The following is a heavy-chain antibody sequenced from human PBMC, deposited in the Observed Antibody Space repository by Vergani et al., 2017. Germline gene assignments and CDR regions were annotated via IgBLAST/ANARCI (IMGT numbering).Heavy chain of an antibody. D-gene: IGHD3-22*01. CDR3: ARHRGYYYDNSNYRYYYYGMDV. Sequence: EVQLVQSGAEVKKPGESLKISCHGSANSFTNYWIAWVRQMPGKGLEWMGIIYTGDSDTKYSPSFQGQVTISADKSISTAYLQWSSLKASDSAMYYCARHRGYYYDNSNYRYYYYGMDVWGQGTTVIVSS. CDR1: ANSFTNYW. CDR2: IYTGDSDT. V-gene: IGHV5-51*01. J-gene: IGHJ6*02.